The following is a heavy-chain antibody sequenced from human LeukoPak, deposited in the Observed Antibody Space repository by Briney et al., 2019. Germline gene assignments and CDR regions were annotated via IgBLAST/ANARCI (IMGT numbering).Heavy chain of an antibody. V-gene: IGHV3-74*01. CDR2: INGDGSST. Sequence: GGSLRLSCAASGFTFSSYWLHWVRQAPGKGLVWVSRINGDGSSTAYADSVKGRFTISRDNAKNTLYLQMNSLTAEDTAVYYCARGPPWYFDLWGRGTLVTVSS. D-gene: IGHD6-25*01. J-gene: IGHJ2*01. CDR3: ARGPPWYFDL. CDR1: GFTFSSYW.